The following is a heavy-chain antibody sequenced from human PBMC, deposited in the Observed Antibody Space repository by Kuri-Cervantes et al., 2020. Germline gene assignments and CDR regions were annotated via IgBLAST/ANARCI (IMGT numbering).Heavy chain of an antibody. J-gene: IGHJ4*02. CDR1: GFTFSSYW. Sequence: GESLKISCAASGFTFSSYWMSWVRQAPGKGLEWVANIKQDGSEKYYVDSVKGRFTISRDNAKNPLYLQMNSLRAEDTAVYYCARTGYFDYWGQGTLVTVSS. CDR2: IKQDGSEK. CDR3: ARTGYFDY. V-gene: IGHV3-7*01.